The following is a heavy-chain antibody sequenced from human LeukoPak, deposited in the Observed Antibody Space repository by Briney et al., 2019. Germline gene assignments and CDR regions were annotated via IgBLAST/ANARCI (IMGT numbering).Heavy chain of an antibody. CDR1: GYTFTGYY. Sequence: ASVKVSCKASGYTFTGYYMHWVRQAPGQGLEWMGWINPNSGGTNYAQKFQGRVTMTRDTSISTAYMELSRLRSDDTAVYYCARGTRIAVAGTFLDWFDPWGQGTLVTVSS. V-gene: IGHV1-2*02. D-gene: IGHD6-19*01. CDR2: INPNSGGT. J-gene: IGHJ5*02. CDR3: ARGTRIAVAGTFLDWFDP.